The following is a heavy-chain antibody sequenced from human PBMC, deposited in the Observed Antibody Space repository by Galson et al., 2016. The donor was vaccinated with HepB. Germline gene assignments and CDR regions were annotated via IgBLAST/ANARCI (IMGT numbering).Heavy chain of an antibody. J-gene: IGHJ4*02. CDR1: GGSISGYY. D-gene: IGHD3-3*01. Sequence: SETLSLTCTVSGGSISGYYWSWIRQPPGKGLEWIGYIYHISGRTNYNPSLKSRVTISVDTSNNQFSLKLSSVTAADTAVYYCARFPSFCSGYSCSYDDDEYRGQGTLVTVSS. CDR2: IYHISGRT. CDR3: ARFPSFCSGYSCSYDDDEY. V-gene: IGHV4-59*01.